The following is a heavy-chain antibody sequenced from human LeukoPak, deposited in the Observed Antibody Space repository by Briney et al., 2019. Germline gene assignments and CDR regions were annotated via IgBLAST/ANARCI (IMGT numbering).Heavy chain of an antibody. CDR3: ATTTIRLGY. Sequence: PSETLSLTCTVSGGSISSSSHYWGWIRQPPGKGLEWIGSMYYRGSTYHNPSLKSRVTISVDTSKNQFSLKLSSVTAADTAVYYCATTTIRLGYWGQGTLVTVSS. CDR1: GGSISSSSHY. CDR2: MYYRGST. J-gene: IGHJ4*02. V-gene: IGHV4-39*07. D-gene: IGHD1-26*01.